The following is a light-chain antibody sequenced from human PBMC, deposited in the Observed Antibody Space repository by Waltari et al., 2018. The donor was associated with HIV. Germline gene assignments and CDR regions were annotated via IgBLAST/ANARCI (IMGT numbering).Light chain of an antibody. CDR2: WAS. CDR3: QQYFTIGPS. CDR1: RTVFYNSNNQNY. Sequence: DIVMTQSPDSLAVSLGETATVSCTSSRTVFYNSNNQNYLAWYQQKPGQSPKLLIYWASTRAPGVPDRFSGSGSGTDFSLTISSLQADDVARYYCQQYFTIGPSFGGGTKLEI. V-gene: IGKV4-1*01. J-gene: IGKJ4*01.